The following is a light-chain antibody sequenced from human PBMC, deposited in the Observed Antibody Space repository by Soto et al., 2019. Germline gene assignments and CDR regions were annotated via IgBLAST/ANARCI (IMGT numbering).Light chain of an antibody. CDR3: QQYDSSPLT. CDR1: RGISSSY. V-gene: IGKV3-20*01. CDR2: GVS. J-gene: IGKJ1*01. Sequence: EIGMTQSPATLSVSPGERATLSCRASRGISSSYLAWYQQKTGQAPRLLIYGVSSRATGIPDRFSGSGSGTDFTLSISRLEPEDFAVYYCQQYDSSPLTFGQGTKVDIK.